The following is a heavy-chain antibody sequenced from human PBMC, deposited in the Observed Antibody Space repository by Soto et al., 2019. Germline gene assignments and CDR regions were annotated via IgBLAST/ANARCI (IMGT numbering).Heavy chain of an antibody. CDR2: ITFSGNTV. CDR1: GLTFSDSY. V-gene: IGHV3-11*01. CDR3: ARVSWREKYGMDV. J-gene: IGHJ6*02. Sequence: GGSLRLSCAASGLTFSDSYMSWIRQAPGKGLEWISYITFSGNTVYYADSLKGRFTISRGNAKNSLYLQMNRLRAEDTAVYYCARVSWREKYGMDVWGQGTTVTVSS.